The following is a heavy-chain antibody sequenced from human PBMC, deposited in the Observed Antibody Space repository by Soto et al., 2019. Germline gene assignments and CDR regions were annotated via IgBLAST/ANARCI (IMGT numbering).Heavy chain of an antibody. J-gene: IGHJ3*02. CDR1: GYTFTSYY. V-gene: IGHV1-46*01. D-gene: IGHD2-15*01. Sequence: ASVKVSCKASGYTFTSYYMHWVRQAPGQGLEWMGIINPSGGSTSYAQKFQGRVTMTRDTSTSTVYMELSSLRSEDTAVYYCAREVVVVVDATPDAFDIWGQGTMVTLSS. CDR3: AREVVVVVDATPDAFDI. CDR2: INPSGGST.